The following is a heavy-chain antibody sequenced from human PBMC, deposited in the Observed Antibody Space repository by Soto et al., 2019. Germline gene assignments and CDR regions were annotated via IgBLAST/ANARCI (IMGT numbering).Heavy chain of an antibody. CDR2: IIPIFGTA. CDR1: GGTFSSYA. V-gene: IGHV1-69*12. CDR3: ARGRRGSGYYPH. Sequence: QVQLVQSGAEVKKPGSSVKVSCKASGGTFSSYAISWVRQAPGQGLEWMGGIIPIFGTANYAQKVQGRVTIXAXXATSTAYMELSSLRSEDTAVYYCARGRRGSGYYPHWGQGTLVTVSS. J-gene: IGHJ4*02. D-gene: IGHD3-3*01.